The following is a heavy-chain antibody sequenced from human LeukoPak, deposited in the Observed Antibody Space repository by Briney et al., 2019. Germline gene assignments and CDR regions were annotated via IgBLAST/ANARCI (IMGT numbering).Heavy chain of an antibody. D-gene: IGHD3/OR15-3a*01. J-gene: IGHJ4*02. CDR3: AKSSGLADFDY. V-gene: IGHV3-30*02. CDR1: GFTFSNYG. Sequence: GGSLRLSCAASGFTFSNYGMHWVRQAPGEGLEWVAFIQYDGNNKDYADSVKGRFTISRDNSKNTLYLQMNSLRADDTAVYYCAKSSGLADFDYWGQGTLVTVSS. CDR2: IQYDGNNK.